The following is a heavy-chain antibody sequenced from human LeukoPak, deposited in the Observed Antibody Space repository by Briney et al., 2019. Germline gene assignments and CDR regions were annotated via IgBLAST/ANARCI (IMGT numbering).Heavy chain of an antibody. V-gene: IGHV4-59*01. D-gene: IGHD7-27*01. CDR1: GGSIDSYY. Sequence: SETLSLTCTVSGGSIDSYYWSWIRQPPGKGLDWIGYIYYSGSTNYNPSLKSRVTISVDTSKNQFSLKLSSVTAADTAVYYCARDRHWGGIDFWGQGTLVTVSS. J-gene: IGHJ4*02. CDR3: ARDRHWGGIDF. CDR2: IYYSGST.